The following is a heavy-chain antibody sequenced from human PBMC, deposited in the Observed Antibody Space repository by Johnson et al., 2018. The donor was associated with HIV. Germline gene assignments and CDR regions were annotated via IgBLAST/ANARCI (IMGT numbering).Heavy chain of an antibody. CDR2: ISYDGSNK. CDR1: GFTFSSYA. D-gene: IGHD3-10*01. Sequence: QVQLVESGGGVVQPGRSLRLSCAASGFTFSSYAMHWVRQAPGKGLEWVAVISYDGSNKYYADYVKGRFTISRDNSKNTLYLQMNSLRAEDKAVYYCAKDLFYGSGSWGAFDIWGQGTMVTVSS. J-gene: IGHJ3*02. V-gene: IGHV3-30-3*01. CDR3: AKDLFYGSGSWGAFDI.